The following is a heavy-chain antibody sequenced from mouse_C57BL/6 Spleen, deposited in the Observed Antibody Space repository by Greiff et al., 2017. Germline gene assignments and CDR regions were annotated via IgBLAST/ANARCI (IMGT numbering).Heavy chain of an antibody. D-gene: IGHD2-10*01. CDR3: TTARLLKYWFAY. Sequence: EVQLQQSGTVLARPGASVKMSCKTSGYTFTSYWMHWVKQRPGQGLEWIGAIYPGNSDTSYNQKFKGKAKLTAVTSASTAYMELSRLTNEDSAVYYWTTARLLKYWFAYGGQGTLVTVSA. V-gene: IGHV1-5*01. CDR1: GYTFTSYW. CDR2: IYPGNSDT. J-gene: IGHJ3*01.